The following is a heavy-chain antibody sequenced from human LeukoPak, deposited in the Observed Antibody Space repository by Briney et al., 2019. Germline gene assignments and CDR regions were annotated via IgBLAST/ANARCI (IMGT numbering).Heavy chain of an antibody. CDR3: ARDAPPGYCSGGSCYSWFDP. CDR1: GFTFSSYS. J-gene: IGHJ5*02. D-gene: IGHD2-15*01. V-gene: IGHV3-21*01. Sequence: PGGSLRLSCAASGFTFSSYSMNWVRQAPGKGLEWVSSISSSSSYIYYADSVKGRFTISRDNAKNSLYLQMNSLRAEDTAVYYCARDAPPGYCSGGSCYSWFDPWGQGTLVTVSS. CDR2: ISSSSSYI.